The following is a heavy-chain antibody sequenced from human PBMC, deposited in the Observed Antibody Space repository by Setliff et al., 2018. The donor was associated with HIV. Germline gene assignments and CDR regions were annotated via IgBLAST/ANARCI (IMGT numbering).Heavy chain of an antibody. Sequence: VKVSCKASGYTFTSYDINWVRQGTGQGLEWMGWMNTNSGNTGYAQKFQGRVTMTRNTSISTAYMELSSLRSEDTAVYYCARSLTGGAATRAFDIWGQGTMVTVSS. CDR2: MNTNSGNT. CDR3: ARSLTGGAATRAFDI. CDR1: GYTFTSYD. D-gene: IGHD2-15*01. J-gene: IGHJ3*02. V-gene: IGHV1-8*02.